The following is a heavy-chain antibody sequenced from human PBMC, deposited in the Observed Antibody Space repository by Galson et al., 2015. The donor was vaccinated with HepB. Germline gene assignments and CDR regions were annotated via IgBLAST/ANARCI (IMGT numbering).Heavy chain of an antibody. Sequence: SLRLSCAASGFTFSSYWMSWVRQAPGKGLEWVANIKQDGSEKYYVDSVKGRFTISRDNAKNSLYLQMNSLRAEDTAVYYCARDARITIFGVVTKNWFDPWGQGTLVTVSS. CDR3: ARDARITIFGVVTKNWFDP. CDR1: GFTFSSYW. D-gene: IGHD3-3*01. CDR2: IKQDGSEK. J-gene: IGHJ5*02. V-gene: IGHV3-7*03.